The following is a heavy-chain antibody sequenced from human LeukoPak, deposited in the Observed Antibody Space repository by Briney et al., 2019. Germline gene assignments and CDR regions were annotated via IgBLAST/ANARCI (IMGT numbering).Heavy chain of an antibody. J-gene: IGHJ4*02. V-gene: IGHV3-23*01. CDR1: GFTFSSYA. Sequence: GGSLRLSCAASGFTFSSYAMSWVRQAPGKGLEWVSAISGSGGSTYYADSVKGRFTISRDNSKNTLYLQMNSLRAEDTAVYYCAKDNKVVPAATPDYWGQGTLVTVS. CDR2: ISGSGGST. D-gene: IGHD2-2*02. CDR3: AKDNKVVPAATPDY.